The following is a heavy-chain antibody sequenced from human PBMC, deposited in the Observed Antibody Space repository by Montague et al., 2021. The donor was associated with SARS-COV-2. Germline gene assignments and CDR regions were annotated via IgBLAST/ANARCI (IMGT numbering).Heavy chain of an antibody. Sequence: SETLFLTCTVSGGSISSSNYYWGWIRQPPGKGLEWIGNMYYSGSTYYNPSLKSRVTISIDTSKNRFSLKLSSVTAADTAVYYCARDDIVLQGVTKGMDVWGQGTTVTVSS. J-gene: IGHJ6*02. CDR1: GGSISSSNYY. D-gene: IGHD3-10*01. CDR3: ARDDIVLQGVTKGMDV. CDR2: MYYSGST. V-gene: IGHV4-39*07.